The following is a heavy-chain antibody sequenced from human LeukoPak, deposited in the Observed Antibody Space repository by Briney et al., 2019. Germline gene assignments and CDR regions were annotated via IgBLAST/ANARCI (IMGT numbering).Heavy chain of an antibody. CDR1: RGSLRDYY. Sequence: PSETLSLTCAVYRGSLRDYYWSWIRQPPGKGLEWIGEIRHSGSTNYNPSLKSRTTISVDSSKNQFSLNLSSVTAADTAVYYCARVKGRDSNSWLSETGLDYWGQGTLVTVSS. V-gene: IGHV4-34*01. CDR2: IRHSGST. D-gene: IGHD6-13*01. J-gene: IGHJ4*02. CDR3: ARVKGRDSNSWLSETGLDY.